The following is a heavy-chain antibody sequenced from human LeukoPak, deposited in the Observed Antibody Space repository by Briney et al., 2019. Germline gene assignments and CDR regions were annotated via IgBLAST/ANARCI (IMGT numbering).Heavy chain of an antibody. D-gene: IGHD6-13*01. CDR3: ARDLGGAAGTRYFDY. V-gene: IGHV1-69*01. J-gene: IGHJ4*02. CDR2: IIPIFGTA. Sequence: GSSVKVSCKASGGTFSSYAISWVRQAPGQGLEWMGGIIPIFGTANYAQKFQGRVTITADESTSTAYMELSSLRSEDTAVYYCARDLGGAAGTRYFDYWGQGTLVTVSS. CDR1: GGTFSSYA.